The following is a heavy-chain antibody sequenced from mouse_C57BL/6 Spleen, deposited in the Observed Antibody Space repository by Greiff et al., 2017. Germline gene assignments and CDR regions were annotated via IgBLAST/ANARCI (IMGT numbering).Heavy chain of an antibody. J-gene: IGHJ2*01. D-gene: IGHD1-1*01. Sequence: VQLQQPGAELVKPGASVKLSCKASGYTFTSYWMHWVKQRPGQGLEWIGMIHPNSGSTNYNEKFKSKATLTVDKSSSTAYMQLSSLTSEDSAVYYCARSGLRGHYVDYWGQGTTLTVSS. V-gene: IGHV1-64*01. CDR3: ARSGLRGHYVDY. CDR2: IHPNSGST. CDR1: GYTFTSYW.